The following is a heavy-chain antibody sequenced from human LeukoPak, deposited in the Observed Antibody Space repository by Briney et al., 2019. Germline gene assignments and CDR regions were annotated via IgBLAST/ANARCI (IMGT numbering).Heavy chain of an antibody. CDR1: GAPITSYY. J-gene: IGHJ4*02. Sequence: PSETLSLTCTVSGAPITSYYWSWIRQPPGKGLEWIGYIYYSGSTNYNPSLKSRVTISADTSKNQFSLKLSSVTAADTAVYYCARNIAGIAAAGIDYWGQGTLVTVSS. CDR2: IYYSGST. D-gene: IGHD6-13*01. V-gene: IGHV4-59*01. CDR3: ARNIAGIAAAGIDY.